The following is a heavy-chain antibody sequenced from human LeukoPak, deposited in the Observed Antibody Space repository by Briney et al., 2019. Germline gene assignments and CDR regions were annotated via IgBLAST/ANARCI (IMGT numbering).Heavy chain of an antibody. CDR2: ISSSGSTI. CDR1: GGSISSYY. CDR3: AREAAAGTDY. Sequence: LSLTCTVSGGSISSYYWSWIRQAPGKGLEWVSYISSSGSTIYYADSVKGRFTISRDNAKNSLYLQMNSLRAEDTAVYYCAREAAAGTDYWGQGTLVTVSS. D-gene: IGHD6-13*01. J-gene: IGHJ4*02. V-gene: IGHV3-11*04.